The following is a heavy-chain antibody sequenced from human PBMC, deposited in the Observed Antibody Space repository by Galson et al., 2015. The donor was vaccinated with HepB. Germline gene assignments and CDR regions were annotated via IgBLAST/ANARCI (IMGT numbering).Heavy chain of an antibody. CDR3: ARGRPCSSTGCFPFDAFHI. CDR2: MNPNSGTT. V-gene: IGHV1-8*01. J-gene: IGHJ3*02. Sequence: SVKVSCKASGYTFTNYDINWVRQATGQGLEWMGRMNPNSGTTGYAQKFQGRLTMTRSTSISTAYMELSSLRSEDTAVYYCARGRPCSSTGCFPFDAFHIWGQGTVVTVSS. CDR1: GYTFTNYD. D-gene: IGHD2-2*01.